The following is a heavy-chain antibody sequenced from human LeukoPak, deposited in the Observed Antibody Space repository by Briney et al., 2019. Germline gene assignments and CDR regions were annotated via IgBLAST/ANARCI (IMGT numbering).Heavy chain of an antibody. J-gene: IGHJ4*02. D-gene: IGHD5-18*01. CDR3: AREGGYSYGPDYFDY. CDR1: GGSISSGGYS. V-gene: IGHV4-30-2*01. CDR2: IYHSGST. Sequence: SQTLSLTCAVSGGSISSGGYSWSWIRQPPGKGLEWIGYIYHSGSTYYNPSLKSRVTISVDRSKNQFSLKLSSVTAADTAVYYCAREGGYSYGPDYFDYWGQGTLVTVSS.